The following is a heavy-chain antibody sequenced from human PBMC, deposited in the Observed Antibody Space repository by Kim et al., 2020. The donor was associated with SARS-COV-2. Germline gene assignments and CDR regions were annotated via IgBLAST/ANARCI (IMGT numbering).Heavy chain of an antibody. J-gene: IGHJ4*02. V-gene: IGHV1-3*01. Sequence: NTKYSQKFQGRVTITRDTSASTAYMELSSLRSEDTAVYYCALFSAAGFDYWGQGTLVTVSS. CDR3: ALFSAAGFDY. CDR2: NT. D-gene: IGHD6-13*01.